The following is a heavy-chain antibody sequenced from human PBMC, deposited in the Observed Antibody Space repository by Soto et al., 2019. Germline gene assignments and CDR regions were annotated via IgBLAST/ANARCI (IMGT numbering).Heavy chain of an antibody. J-gene: IGHJ5*02. CDR3: RRGCSTVQWSDP. CDR2: IYFTGST. V-gene: IGHV4-61*01. Sequence: SETLSLTCTVSGGAVSSGTYYLSCIGQPPGKGLEWSGHIYFTGSTKYNPSLKSRVTMSLDTSRNQLSLEVSSVTAADTTVYVCRRGCSTVQWSDPRGLVHPVT. CDR1: GGAVSSGTYY. D-gene: IGHD2-2*02.